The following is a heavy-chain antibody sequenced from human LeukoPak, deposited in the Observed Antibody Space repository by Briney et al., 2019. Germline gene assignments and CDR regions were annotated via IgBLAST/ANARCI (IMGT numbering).Heavy chain of an antibody. CDR3: ARDRYCSGGSCYHWFDP. D-gene: IGHD2-15*01. CDR1: GGSISSYY. Sequence: PSETLSLTCTVSGGSISSYYWSWIRQPPGKGLEWIGYIYYSGSTNYSPSLKSRVTISVDTSKNQFSLKLSSVTAADTAVYYCARDRYCSGGSCYHWFDPWGQGTLVTVSS. J-gene: IGHJ5*02. CDR2: IYYSGST. V-gene: IGHV4-59*01.